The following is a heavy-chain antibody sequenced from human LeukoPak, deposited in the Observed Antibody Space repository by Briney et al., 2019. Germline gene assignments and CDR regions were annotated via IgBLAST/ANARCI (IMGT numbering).Heavy chain of an antibody. CDR2: IYYRGST. J-gene: IGHJ4*02. V-gene: IGHV4-59*01. CDR3: ARRRNNFDY. Sequence: SSETLSLTCTVSGGSINNYYWSWIRQPPGKGLEWIGYIYYRGSTNYNPSLKSRVTFSVDTSKNQFSLKLNSVTAADTAVYYCARRRNNFDYWGQGTLVTVSS. CDR1: GGSINNYY.